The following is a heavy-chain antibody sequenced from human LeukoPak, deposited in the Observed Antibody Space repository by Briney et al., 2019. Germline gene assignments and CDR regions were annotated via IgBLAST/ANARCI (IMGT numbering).Heavy chain of an antibody. D-gene: IGHD2-15*01. Sequence: GGSLRLSCAASGFTFSDYYMSWIRQAPGKGLEWVSYISSSGSTIYYADSVKGRFTISRDNAKNSLYLQMNSLRAEDTAVYYCARDRQDIVVVVADYGMDVWGQGTTVTVPS. CDR1: GFTFSDYY. CDR3: ARDRQDIVVVVADYGMDV. J-gene: IGHJ6*02. CDR2: ISSSGSTI. V-gene: IGHV3-11*01.